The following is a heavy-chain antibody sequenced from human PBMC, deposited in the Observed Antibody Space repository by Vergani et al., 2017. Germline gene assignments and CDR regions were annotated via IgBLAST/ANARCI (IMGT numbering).Heavy chain of an antibody. D-gene: IGHD3-22*01. V-gene: IGHV4-39*07. J-gene: IGHJ4*02. Sequence: QLQLQESGPGLVKPSETLSLTCTVSGGSISSSSYYWGWIRQPPGKGLEWIGSIYYSGSTYYNPSLKSLVTISVDTSKNQFSLKLSSVTAADTAVYYCARLRYYDSSGYYNYFDYWGQGTLVTVSS. CDR1: GGSISSSSYY. CDR2: IYYSGST. CDR3: ARLRYYDSSGYYNYFDY.